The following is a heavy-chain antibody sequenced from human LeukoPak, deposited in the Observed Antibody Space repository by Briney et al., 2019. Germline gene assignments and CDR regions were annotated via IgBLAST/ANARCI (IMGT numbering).Heavy chain of an antibody. V-gene: IGHV3-48*01. J-gene: IGHJ3*02. CDR1: GFTFSSYS. Sequence: PGRSLRLSCAASGFTFSSYSMNWVRQAPGEGLEWVSFISASGTTIYYADSVQGRFTISRDNGENSLFLQLNSLRAEDTAVYYCARAPRQILSGDSFDIWGPGTMVTVST. CDR2: ISASGTTI. CDR3: ARAPRQILSGDSFDI. D-gene: IGHD3-3*01.